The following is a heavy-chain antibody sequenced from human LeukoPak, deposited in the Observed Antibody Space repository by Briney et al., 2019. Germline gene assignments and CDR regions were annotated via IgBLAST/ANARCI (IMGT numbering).Heavy chain of an antibody. D-gene: IGHD1-26*01. CDR2: ISSNGGST. J-gene: IGHJ4*02. CDR1: GFTFSSYA. V-gene: IGHV3-64*01. CDR3: ARDRQRSWYSGSWGHY. Sequence: GGSLRLSCAASGFTFSSYAMHCVRQAPGKGLEYVSAISSNGGSTYYANSVKGRFTISRDNSKNTLYLQMGSLRAEDMAVYYCARDRQRSWYSGSWGHYWGQGTLVTVSS.